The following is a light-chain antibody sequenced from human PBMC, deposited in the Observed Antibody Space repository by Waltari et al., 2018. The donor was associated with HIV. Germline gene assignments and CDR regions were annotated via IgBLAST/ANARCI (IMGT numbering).Light chain of an antibody. CDR2: QDI. J-gene: IGLJ1*01. CDR3: QAWDSSTAV. V-gene: IGLV3-1*01. CDR1: KLGDQY. Sequence: SYELTQPPSVSVSPGQTATITCSGDKLGDQYVFWYQQKPGTSPVLVISQDIKRPSGIPERFSGSNSGNTATLTISGTQAMDEADYYCQAWDSSTAVFGTGTKVTVL.